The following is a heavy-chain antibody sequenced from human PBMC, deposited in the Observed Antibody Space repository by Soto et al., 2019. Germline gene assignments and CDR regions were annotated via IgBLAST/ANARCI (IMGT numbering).Heavy chain of an antibody. CDR2: INHSGST. J-gene: IGHJ6*02. D-gene: IGHD3-9*01. CDR1: GGSFSGYY. V-gene: IGHV4-34*01. CDR3: ARGRGVLRYFDWYPRDYYGMDV. Sequence: PSETLSLTCAVYGGSFSGYYCSWIRQPPGKGLEWIGEINHSGSTNYNPSLKSRVTISVDTSKNQFSLKLSSVTAADTAVYYCARGRGVLRYFDWYPRDYYGMDVWGQGTTVTVSS.